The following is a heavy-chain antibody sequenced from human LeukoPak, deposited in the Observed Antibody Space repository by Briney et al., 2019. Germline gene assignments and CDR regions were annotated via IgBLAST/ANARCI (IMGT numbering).Heavy chain of an antibody. D-gene: IGHD3-9*01. Sequence: SETLSLTCTVSGVSISSYYWSWIRQPAGKGLEWIGRIYTSGSTNYNPSLKSRVTISLDTSKNQFSLKLSSVTAADTAVYYCARERAYYDILPRWFDPWGQGTLVTVSS. CDR3: ARERAYYDILPRWFDP. CDR1: GVSISSYY. J-gene: IGHJ5*02. V-gene: IGHV4-4*07. CDR2: IYTSGST.